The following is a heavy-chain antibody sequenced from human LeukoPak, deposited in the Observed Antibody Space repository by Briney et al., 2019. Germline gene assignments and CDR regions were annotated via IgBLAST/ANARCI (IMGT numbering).Heavy chain of an antibody. D-gene: IGHD3-3*02. V-gene: IGHV3-11*04. CDR3: ARSHLWGGYFDY. CDR1: GFTFSDYY. CDR2: ISSSGSTI. Sequence: PGGSLRLSWAASGFTFSDYYMIWIRQGPGKGLEWVSYISSSGSTIYYADSVKGRFTISRDNAKNSLYLQMNSLRAEDTAVYYCARSHLWGGYFDYWGQGTLVNVSS. J-gene: IGHJ4*02.